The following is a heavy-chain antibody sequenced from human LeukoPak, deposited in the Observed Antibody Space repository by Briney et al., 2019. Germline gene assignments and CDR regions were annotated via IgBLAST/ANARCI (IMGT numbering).Heavy chain of an antibody. CDR1: GGSISSSSYY. CDR2: IYNSGST. V-gene: IGHV4-39*01. J-gene: IGHJ4*02. D-gene: IGHD6-13*01. Sequence: SETLSLTCTVSGGSISSSSYYWGWIRQPPGKGLEWIGSIYNSGSTYYNPSLKSRVTISVDMSKNQFSLKLSSVTAADTAVYYCARRASGQQLDYFDYWGQGTLVTVSS. CDR3: ARRASGQQLDYFDY.